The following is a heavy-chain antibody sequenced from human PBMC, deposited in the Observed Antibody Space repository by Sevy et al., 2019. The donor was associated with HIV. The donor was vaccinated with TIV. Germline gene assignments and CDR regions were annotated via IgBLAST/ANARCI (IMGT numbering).Heavy chain of an antibody. CDR3: AKDLRGNYDAYFDN. CDR2: ISDDGAHP. Sequence: GGSLRLSCAASGFTFSNYAMSWVRQAPGKGLEWVSGISDDGAHPHYGDSVKGRFTISRDNSKNTLYLQMNSLRAEDTAIYYCAKDLRGNYDAYFDNWGQGTLVTVSS. D-gene: IGHD4-4*01. J-gene: IGHJ4*02. CDR1: GFTFSNYA. V-gene: IGHV3-23*01.